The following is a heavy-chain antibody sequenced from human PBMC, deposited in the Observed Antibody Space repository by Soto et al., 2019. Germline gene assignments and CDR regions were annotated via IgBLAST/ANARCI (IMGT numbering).Heavy chain of an antibody. J-gene: IGHJ4*02. Sequence: GESLKISCQVSGYTFTIYWICWVRQMPGKGLEWMGIIYPSDSDTRYSPSFQGQVTISADQSINTAYLQWDSLKASDTAIYYCARPANTVADHFDFWGQGTPVTVSS. CDR2: IYPSDSDT. D-gene: IGHD4-17*01. CDR3: ARPANTVADHFDF. CDR1: GYTFTIYW. V-gene: IGHV5-51*01.